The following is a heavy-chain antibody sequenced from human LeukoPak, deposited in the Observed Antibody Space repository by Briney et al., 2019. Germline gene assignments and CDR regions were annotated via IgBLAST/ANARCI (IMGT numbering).Heavy chain of an antibody. CDR3: ARAPTFSFDYYYGMDV. V-gene: IGHV3-30-3*01. CDR1: GFTFSSYA. Sequence: GSLRLSCAASGFTFSSYATHWVRQAPGKGLEWVAVISYDGSNKYYADSVKGRFTISRDNSKNTLYLQMNSLRAEDTAVYYCARAPTFSFDYYYGMDVWGQGTTVTVSS. J-gene: IGHJ6*02. D-gene: IGHD3-3*02. CDR2: ISYDGSNK.